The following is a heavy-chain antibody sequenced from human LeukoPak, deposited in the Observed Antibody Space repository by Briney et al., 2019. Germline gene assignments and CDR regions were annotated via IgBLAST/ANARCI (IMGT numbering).Heavy chain of an antibody. J-gene: IGHJ4*02. CDR1: GGSFSGYY. CDR3: ARGSQGSGDY. D-gene: IGHD6-19*01. Sequence: PSETLSLTCAVYGGSFSGYYWSWIRQPPGKGLEWIGEINHSGSTNYNPSLKRRVTISVGTSKNQFSLKLSSVTAADTAVYYCARGSQGSGDYWGQGTLVTVSS. CDR2: INHSGST. V-gene: IGHV4-34*01.